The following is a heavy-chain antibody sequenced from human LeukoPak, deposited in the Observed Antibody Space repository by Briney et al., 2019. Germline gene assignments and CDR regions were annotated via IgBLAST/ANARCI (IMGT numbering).Heavy chain of an antibody. D-gene: IGHD1-26*01. V-gene: IGHV1-58*01. CDR2: IVVGSGNT. CDR3: AADRSHSGSYCYFDY. J-gene: IGHJ4*02. Sequence: GASVKVSCKASGFTFTSSAVQWVRQARGQRLEWIGWIVVGSGNTNYAQKFQERVTITRDMSTSTAYMELSSLRSEDTAVYYCAADRSHSGSYCYFDYWGQGTLVTVSS. CDR1: GFTFTSSA.